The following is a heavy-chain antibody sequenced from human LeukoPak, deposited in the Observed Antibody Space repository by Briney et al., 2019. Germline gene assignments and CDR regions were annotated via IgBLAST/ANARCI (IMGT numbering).Heavy chain of an antibody. CDR2: INSDGSSI. CDR3: ARAQRAYCSSTSCFTPDLDY. V-gene: IGHV3-74*01. J-gene: IGHJ4*02. D-gene: IGHD2-2*01. CDR1: GFSLSTYW. Sequence: GGSLRLSCAASGFSLSTYWMHWVRQAPGKGLVWVSRINSDGSSISYADSVKGRFTISRDNAKNTLYLQMNSLRAEDTAVYYCARAQRAYCSSTSCFTPDLDYWGQGTLVTVSS.